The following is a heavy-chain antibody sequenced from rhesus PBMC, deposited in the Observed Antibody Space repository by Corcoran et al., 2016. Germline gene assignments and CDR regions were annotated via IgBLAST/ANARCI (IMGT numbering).Heavy chain of an antibody. CDR3: ARRGTVGTLDY. CDR2: SYGSGGGT. J-gene: IGHJ4*01. D-gene: IGHD5-42*01. V-gene: IGHV4-169*01. CDR1: GGSLSSNY. Sequence: QLQLPESGPGLVKPSETLSVTCAVSGGSLSSNYWSWIRQPPGRGLEWIGRSYGSGGGTNDNHSHKSRVTLSVDTAKNQLSLELSCVTAAATAVYYCARRGTVGTLDYGGQGVLVTVSS.